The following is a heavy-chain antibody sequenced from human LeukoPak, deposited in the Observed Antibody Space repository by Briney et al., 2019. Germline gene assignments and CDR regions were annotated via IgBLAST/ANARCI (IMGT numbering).Heavy chain of an antibody. CDR1: GFTFSIYW. CDR3: ARARGRPQFDY. V-gene: IGHV3-7*04. D-gene: IGHD3-10*01. CDR2: IKQDGSET. J-gene: IGHJ4*02. Sequence: GGSLRLSCAASGFTFSIYWMTWVRQAPGKGLEWVANIKQDGSETYYVDSVKGRFAISRDNAKNSLFLQMNSLRAEDTAVYYCARARGRPQFDYWGQGSLVTVSS.